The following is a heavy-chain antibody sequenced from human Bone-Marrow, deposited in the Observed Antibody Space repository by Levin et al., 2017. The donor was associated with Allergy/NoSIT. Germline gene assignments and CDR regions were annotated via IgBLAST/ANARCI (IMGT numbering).Heavy chain of an antibody. CDR3: ARVEEYFDWLWYTAPFDY. CDR1: GFTFSSYS. Sequence: AGGSLRLSCAASGFTFSSYSMNWVRQAPGKGLEWVSSISSSSSYIYYADSVKGRFTISRDNAKNSLYLQMNSLRAEDTAVYYCARVEEYFDWLWYTAPFDYWGQGTLVTVSS. D-gene: IGHD3-9*01. V-gene: IGHV3-21*01. CDR2: ISSSSSYI. J-gene: IGHJ4*02.